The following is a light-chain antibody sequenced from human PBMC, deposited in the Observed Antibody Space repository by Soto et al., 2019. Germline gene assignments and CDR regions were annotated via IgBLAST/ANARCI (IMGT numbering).Light chain of an antibody. J-gene: IGKJ2*01. CDR1: QTINNR. Sequence: DIQMTQSPSTLSASVGDRVAITYRASQTINNRLAWYQHKAGTVPKLLIYAASTLESGVPSRFSGSGSGTEFTHTINSLQPEDFTTYYCQQYNNSYTFGQGTKLAIK. V-gene: IGKV1-5*01. CDR2: AAS. CDR3: QQYNNSYT.